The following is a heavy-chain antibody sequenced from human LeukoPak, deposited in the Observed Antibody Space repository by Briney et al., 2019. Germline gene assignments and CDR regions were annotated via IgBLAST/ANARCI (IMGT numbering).Heavy chain of an antibody. V-gene: IGHV3-53*01. CDR1: GFTFSSYS. CDR3: AKEGGLGYCSTTSCAFAH. J-gene: IGHJ4*02. Sequence: GGSLRLSCAASGFTFSSYSMNWVRQAPGKGLEWVSVTYSGGTTYYADSVEGRFTISRDSAKNTLYLQMNSLRTEDTAVYYCAKEGGLGYCSTTSCAFAHWGRGTLVTVSS. CDR2: TYSGGTT. D-gene: IGHD2-2*01.